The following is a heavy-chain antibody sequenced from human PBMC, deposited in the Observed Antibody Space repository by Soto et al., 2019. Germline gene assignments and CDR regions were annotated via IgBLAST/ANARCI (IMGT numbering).Heavy chain of an antibody. Sequence: GEPLKISCKGSGHSLTGYWIGWVRQMPGKGLEWMGIIYPGDSDTRYSPSFQGQVTISADKSISTAYLQWSSLKASDTAMYYCARQRVYYGSGSYYPHYFDYWGQGTLVTVSS. V-gene: IGHV5-51*01. D-gene: IGHD3-10*01. CDR1: GHSLTGYW. CDR2: IYPGDSDT. J-gene: IGHJ4*02. CDR3: ARQRVYYGSGSYYPHYFDY.